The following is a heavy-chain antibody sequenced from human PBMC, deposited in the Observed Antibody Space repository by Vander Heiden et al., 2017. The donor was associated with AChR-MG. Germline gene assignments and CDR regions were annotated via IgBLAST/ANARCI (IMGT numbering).Heavy chain of an antibody. CDR1: GFTFNRYG. J-gene: IGHJ4*02. CDR3: ARDLGIRQGYPGTVDY. V-gene: IGHV3-33*01. D-gene: IGHD1-1*01. CDR2: IWFDGTQK. Sequence: QVQLVDSGGGVVQPGRSLTLSCAASGFTFNRYGMHWVRQAPGKGLEWVAVIWFDGTQKYFADSVKGRFTISRDNSKNTLFLQMNSLRAEETAVYYCARDLGIRQGYPGTVDYWCQGTLVTVSS.